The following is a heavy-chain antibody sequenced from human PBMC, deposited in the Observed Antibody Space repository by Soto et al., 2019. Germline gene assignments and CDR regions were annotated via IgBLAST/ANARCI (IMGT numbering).Heavy chain of an antibody. CDR1: GYTFTSYG. CDR2: ISAYNGNT. V-gene: IGHV1-18*01. Sequence: QVQLVQSGAEVKKPGASVKVSCKASGYTFTSYGISWVRQAPGQGLKWMGWISAYNGNTNYAQKLQGRVTMTTDTSTSTAYMELRSLRSDDTAVYYCAREYYYDSTGYHPYYYYGMDVWGQGTTVTVSS. CDR3: AREYYYDSTGYHPYYYYGMDV. D-gene: IGHD3-22*01. J-gene: IGHJ6*02.